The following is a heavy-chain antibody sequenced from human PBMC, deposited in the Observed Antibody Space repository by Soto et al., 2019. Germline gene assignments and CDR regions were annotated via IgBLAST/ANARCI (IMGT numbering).Heavy chain of an antibody. CDR2: IRYDGSDE. CDR3: ARDGVGATTFFGFLDY. Sequence: QVQLVESGGGVVQPGGSLRLSCAASASIFKGHGMHWVRQAPGKGLEWVAIIRYDGSDEHYGDSVKGRFTISRDNSKNTLYLQTNRLRAADTAVYYCARDGVGATTFFGFLDYWGHGTLVTVSS. CDR1: ASIFKGHG. V-gene: IGHV3-33*08. J-gene: IGHJ4*01. D-gene: IGHD1-26*01.